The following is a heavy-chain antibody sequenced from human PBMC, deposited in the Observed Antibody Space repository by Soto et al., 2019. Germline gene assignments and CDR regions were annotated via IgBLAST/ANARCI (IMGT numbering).Heavy chain of an antibody. J-gene: IGHJ4*02. CDR2: IRSKANSYAT. Sequence: EVQLVESGGGLVQPGGSLKLSCAASGFTFSGSAMHWVRQASGKGLEWVGRIRSKANSYATAYATSVKGRFTISRDDSKNTAYLQMNSLKTEDTAVYYCTHYYDSNGLDQVGYWGQGTLVTVSS. V-gene: IGHV3-73*02. CDR3: THYYDSNGLDQVGY. CDR1: GFTFSGSA. D-gene: IGHD3-22*01.